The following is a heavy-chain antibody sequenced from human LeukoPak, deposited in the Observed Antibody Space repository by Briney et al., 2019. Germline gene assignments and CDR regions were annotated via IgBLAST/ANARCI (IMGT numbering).Heavy chain of an antibody. Sequence: SETLSLTCAVYGGSFSGYYWSWIRQPPGKGLEWIGETNHSGSTNYNPSLKSRVTISVDTSKNQFSLKLSSVTAADTAVYYCARGRLAHCSSTSCHNLQYYFDYWGQGTLVTVSS. CDR1: GGSFSGYY. CDR3: ARGRLAHCSSTSCHNLQYYFDY. V-gene: IGHV4-34*01. D-gene: IGHD2-2*01. J-gene: IGHJ4*02. CDR2: TNHSGST.